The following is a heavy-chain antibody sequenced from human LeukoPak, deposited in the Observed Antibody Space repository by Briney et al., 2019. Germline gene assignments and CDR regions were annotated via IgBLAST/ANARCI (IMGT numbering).Heavy chain of an antibody. CDR3: ARGRRFHYYYGSGSYRQYNWFDP. V-gene: IGHV4-34*01. D-gene: IGHD3-10*01. J-gene: IGHJ5*02. Sequence: PSETLSLTCAVYGGSFSGYYWSWIRQPPGKGLEWIGEINHSGSTNYNPSLKSRRTISVDTSKNQFSLQLSTVTAADTAVYYCARGRRFHYYYGSGSYRQYNWFDPWGQGTLVTVSS. CDR2: INHSGST. CDR1: GGSFSGYY.